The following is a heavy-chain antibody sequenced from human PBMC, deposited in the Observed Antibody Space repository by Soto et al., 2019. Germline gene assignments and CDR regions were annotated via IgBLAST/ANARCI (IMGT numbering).Heavy chain of an antibody. CDR3: ARGGYSSGYHY. J-gene: IGHJ4*02. CDR2: TTASNTHT. V-gene: IGHV1-18*04. Sequence: QVQLLQSGTEVKEPGASVKVSCTASGYTFTSFDISWVRQAPGQGLEWVGWTTASNTHTNYAKTLQGRVTMTTDTSTTTAYMELRSLRSDATAIYYCARGGYSSGYHYWGQGTLVTVSS. D-gene: IGHD3-22*01. CDR1: GYTFTSFD.